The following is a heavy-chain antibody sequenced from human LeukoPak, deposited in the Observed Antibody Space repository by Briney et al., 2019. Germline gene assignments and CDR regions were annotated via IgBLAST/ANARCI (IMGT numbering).Heavy chain of an antibody. V-gene: IGHV4-38-2*02. D-gene: IGHD3-10*01. CDR2: IYHSGST. CDR3: ARDSGTTGEVKFDP. Sequence: SETLSLTCTVSTYSISSGFYWGWIRQPPGQGLEWIGSIYHSGSTYYNPSLKSRVTISVDTSKNQFSLKLSSVTAADTAVYYCARDSGTTGEVKFDPWGQGTLVTVSS. J-gene: IGHJ5*02. CDR1: TYSISSGFY.